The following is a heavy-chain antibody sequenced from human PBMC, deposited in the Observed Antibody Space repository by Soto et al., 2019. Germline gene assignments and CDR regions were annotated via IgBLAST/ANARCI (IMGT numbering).Heavy chain of an antibody. CDR1: GGSISSSNW. V-gene: IGHV4-4*02. D-gene: IGHD3-10*01. Sequence: SEPLTLTCAASGGSISSSNWWSWVRQPPGKGLEWIGEIYHSGSTNYNPSLKSRVTISVDKSKNQFSLKLSSVTAADTAVYYCARDTVRARYVDYGGQGTLVTGS. CDR2: IYHSGST. J-gene: IGHJ4*02. CDR3: ARDTVRARYVDY.